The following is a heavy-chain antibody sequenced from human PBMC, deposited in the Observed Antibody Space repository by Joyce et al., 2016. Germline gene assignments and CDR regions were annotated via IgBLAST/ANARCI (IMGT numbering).Heavy chain of an antibody. CDR3: AKVPGLGAAYYFDY. Sequence: EVQLVESGGGLVKPGGSLRLSCAASGFTFRNYFMNWVRQAPGKGLEWVSSSSGYSNYKYYADSVKGRFTISRDNAKNSLYLQMNSLRVEDTAIYYCAKVPGLGAAYYFDYWGLGALVTVSS. J-gene: IGHJ4*02. CDR2: SSGYSNYK. CDR1: GFTFRNYF. V-gene: IGHV3-21*01. D-gene: IGHD2-15*01.